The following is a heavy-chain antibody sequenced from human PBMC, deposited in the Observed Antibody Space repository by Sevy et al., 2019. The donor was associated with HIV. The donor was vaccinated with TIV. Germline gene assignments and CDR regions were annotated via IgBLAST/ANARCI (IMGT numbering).Heavy chain of an antibody. CDR2: INHSGST. Sequence: SETLSLTCAVYGGSFSGYYWSWIRQPPGKGLEWIGEINHSGSTNYNPSLKSRVTISVDTSKNQFSLKLSSVTAADTAVYYCARGPSGAPLDVWGKGTTVTVSS. D-gene: IGHD1-26*01. CDR1: GGSFSGYY. V-gene: IGHV4-34*01. CDR3: ARGPSGAPLDV. J-gene: IGHJ6*04.